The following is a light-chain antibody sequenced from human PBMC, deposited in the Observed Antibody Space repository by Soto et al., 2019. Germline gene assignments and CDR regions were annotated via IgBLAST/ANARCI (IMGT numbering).Light chain of an antibody. CDR3: QQFGSYSLT. CDR1: QSISTS. Sequence: DIQMTQSPSILSASVGDRVTITCRASQSISTSLAWYQQKPGKAPNLLISKASNLETGVPSRFSGCGSGTEFTLTISSLQTDDFATYYCQQFGSYSLTFGGGTKVDIK. J-gene: IGKJ4*01. V-gene: IGKV1-5*03. CDR2: KAS.